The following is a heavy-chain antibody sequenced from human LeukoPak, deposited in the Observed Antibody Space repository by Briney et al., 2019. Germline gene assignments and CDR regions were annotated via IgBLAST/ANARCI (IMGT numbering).Heavy chain of an antibody. V-gene: IGHV3-33*01. CDR2: IWYDGSNK. D-gene: IGHD2-2*01. CDR3: ARETLGYCSSTSCFGWFDP. CDR1: GFTFSSYG. J-gene: IGHJ5*02. Sequence: PGRSLRLSCAASGFTFSSYGMHWVRQAPGKGLEWVAVIWYDGSNKYYADSVKGRFTISRDNSMNTLYLHMNGLRAEDTAVYYCARETLGYCSSTSCFGWFDPWGQGTLVTVSS.